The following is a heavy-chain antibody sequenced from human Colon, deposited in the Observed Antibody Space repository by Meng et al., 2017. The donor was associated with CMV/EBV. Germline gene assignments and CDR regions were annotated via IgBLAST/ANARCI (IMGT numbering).Heavy chain of an antibody. CDR1: YTFTDHY. J-gene: IGHJ4*02. V-gene: IGHV1-2*02. CDR3: AKSYYDLWSGYLSTFDF. CDR2: IQPSTGGT. D-gene: IGHD3-3*01. Sequence: YTFTDHYLHWVRQAPGQGLEWVGWIQPSTGGTNHAQKFLGRVTMTRDTSINTAYMELTRLTSDDTAVYFCAKSYYDLWSGYLSTFDFWGPGSLVTVSS.